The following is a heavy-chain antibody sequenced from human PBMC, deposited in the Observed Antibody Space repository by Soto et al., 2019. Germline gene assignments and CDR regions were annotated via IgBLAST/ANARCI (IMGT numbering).Heavy chain of an antibody. J-gene: IGHJ4*02. D-gene: IGHD1-26*01. CDR1: GDSVSSNSVG. Sequence: SQTLSLTCAISGDSVSSNSVGWNWIRQSPSRGLEWLGRPYYRSKWYNEYAVSVKSRVTINPDTSKNQFSLQLKFVTPEDTAVYYCARVGRYYFDYWGQGTLVTVSS. V-gene: IGHV6-1*01. CDR3: ARVGRYYFDY. CDR2: PYYRSKWYN.